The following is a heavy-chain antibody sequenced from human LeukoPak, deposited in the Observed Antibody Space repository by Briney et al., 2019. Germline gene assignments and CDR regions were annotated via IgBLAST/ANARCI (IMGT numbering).Heavy chain of an antibody. J-gene: IGHJ6*03. Sequence: GASVKVSCKASGYTFTSYDINWVRQATGQGLEWMGWMNPNSGNTGYAQKFQGRVTITRNTSISTAYMELSSLRSEDTAVYFCARGTLDYDVVTGIHYYYMDVWGTGTTVTVSS. D-gene: IGHD3-9*01. CDR1: GYTFTSYD. CDR3: ARGTLDYDVVTGIHYYYMDV. V-gene: IGHV1-8*03. CDR2: MNPNSGNT.